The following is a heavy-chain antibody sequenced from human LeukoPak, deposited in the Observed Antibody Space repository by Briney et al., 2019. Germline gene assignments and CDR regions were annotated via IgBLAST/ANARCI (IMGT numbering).Heavy chain of an antibody. Sequence: PSETLSLTCSVSGGSIGSYCWSWIRQPPGKGLECIGYIHYSGRTNYNPSLKSRVTISVDTSKNQFSLKLSSVTAADTAVYYCARQGQLSEYYYYGMDVWGQGTTVTVSS. V-gene: IGHV4-59*08. D-gene: IGHD5-18*01. CDR2: IHYSGRT. J-gene: IGHJ6*02. CDR1: GGSIGSYC. CDR3: ARQGQLSEYYYYGMDV.